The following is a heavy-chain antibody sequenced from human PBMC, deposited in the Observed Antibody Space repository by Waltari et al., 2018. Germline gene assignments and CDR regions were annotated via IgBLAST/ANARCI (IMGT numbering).Heavy chain of an antibody. CDR2: IKQDGSEK. CDR1: GFTLSSYW. V-gene: IGHV3-7*01. D-gene: IGHD2-2*01. Sequence: EVQLVESGGGLVKPGGSLRLSCAASGFTLSSYWMSWVRQAAGKGLEWVANIKQDGSEKYYVDSVKGRFTISRDNAKNSLYLQMNSLRAEDTAVYYCARDSVVVPAASWAFDIWGQGTMVTVSS. CDR3: ARDSVVVPAASWAFDI. J-gene: IGHJ3*02.